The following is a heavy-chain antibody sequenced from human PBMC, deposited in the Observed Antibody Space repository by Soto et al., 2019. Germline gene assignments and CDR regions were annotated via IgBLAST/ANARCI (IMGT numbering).Heavy chain of an antibody. D-gene: IGHD3-22*01. J-gene: IGHJ4*02. CDR2: IYYSGST. CDR1: GGSISSSSYY. CDR3: AIYDSSGYYPN. Sequence: QLQLQESGPRLVKPSETLSLTCTVSGGSISSSSYYWGWIRQPPGKGLEWIGSIYYSGSTYYNPSLKSRVTISVDTSKNHCSLRLTSVTAADTAVYYCAIYDSSGYYPNWGQGTLVTVSS. V-gene: IGHV4-39*02.